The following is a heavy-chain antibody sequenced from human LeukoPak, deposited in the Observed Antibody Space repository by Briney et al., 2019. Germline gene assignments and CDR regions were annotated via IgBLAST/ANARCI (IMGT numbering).Heavy chain of an antibody. CDR3: ARGFQGAVDY. CDR2: MNPISGNT. V-gene: IGHV1-8*01. J-gene: IGHJ4*02. Sequence: ASVKVSCKASGYTFTSYDINWVRQATGQGLEWMGWMNPISGNTGHAQKFQGRVTITRNISMSTAYMELSSLRSEDTAVYYCARGFQGAVDYWGQGTLVTVSS. CDR1: GYTFTSYD. D-gene: IGHD1-26*01.